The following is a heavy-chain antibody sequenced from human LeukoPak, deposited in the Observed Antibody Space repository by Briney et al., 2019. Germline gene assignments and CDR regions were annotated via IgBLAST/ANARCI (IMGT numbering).Heavy chain of an antibody. J-gene: IGHJ4*02. CDR1: GHSINDGDY. D-gene: IGHD3-22*01. V-gene: IGHV4-38-2*01. CDR2: IYHTGST. Sequence: SETLSPTCAVPGHSINDGDYWGWIRQPPGKGLEWLGSIYHTGSTYTDPSFRSRVTISVNTSKNQFSLKLTSVTAADTAVDDCARSPYCRDGSGYHGAYYFDHWGQGALVTVSS. CDR3: ARSPYCRDGSGYHGAYYFDH.